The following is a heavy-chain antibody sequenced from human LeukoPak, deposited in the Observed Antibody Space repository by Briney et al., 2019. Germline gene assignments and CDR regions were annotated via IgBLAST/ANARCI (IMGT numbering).Heavy chain of an antibody. CDR3: AGRACSSTSCRGWYFDL. Sequence: SETLSLTCAVYGGSFSSYYWSWIRQPPGKGLEWIGEINHSGSTNYNPSLKSRVTISVDTSKNQFSLKLSSVTAADTAVYYCAGRACSSTSCRGWYFDLWGRGTLVTVSS. D-gene: IGHD2-2*01. J-gene: IGHJ2*01. CDR2: INHSGST. CDR1: GGSFSSYY. V-gene: IGHV4-34*01.